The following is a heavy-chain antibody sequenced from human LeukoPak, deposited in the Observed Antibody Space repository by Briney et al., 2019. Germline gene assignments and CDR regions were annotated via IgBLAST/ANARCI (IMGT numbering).Heavy chain of an antibody. J-gene: IGHJ5*02. CDR3: ARDTTTMVRGENWFDP. CDR1: GGSISSGSYY. D-gene: IGHD3-10*01. Sequence: PSETLSLTCTVSGGSISSGSYYWSWIRQPAGKGLEWIGRIYTSGSTNYNPSLKSRVTISVDTSKNQFSLKLSSVTAADTAVYYCARDTTTMVRGENWFDPWGQGTLVTVSS. V-gene: IGHV4-61*02. CDR2: IYTSGST.